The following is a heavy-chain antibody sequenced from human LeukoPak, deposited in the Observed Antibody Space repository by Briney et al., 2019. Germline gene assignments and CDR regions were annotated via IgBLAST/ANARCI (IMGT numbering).Heavy chain of an antibody. CDR3: ARGWLQSGFDY. J-gene: IGHJ4*02. D-gene: IGHD5-24*01. CDR2: TYYNSNWYN. CDR1: GHSVSTHSVG. Sequence: SQTLSLTCAISGHSVSTHSVGWNWIRQSPSRGLEWLGRTYYNSNWYNHYAVSVKSRIIINPDTSKNQFSLQLNSVTPEDTAVYYCARGWLQSGFDYWGQGTLVTVSS. V-gene: IGHV6-1*01.